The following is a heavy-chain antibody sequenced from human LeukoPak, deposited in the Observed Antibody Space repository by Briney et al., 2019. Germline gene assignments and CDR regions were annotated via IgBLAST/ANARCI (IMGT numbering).Heavy chain of an antibody. Sequence: GGSLRLSCAASGFTFSSYWMSWVRQAPGKGLEWVANIKQDGSEKYYVDSVKGRFTISRDNVKNSLFLQMNSLRAKDTAVYYCARDYYDSSGYYDYWGQGTLVTVSS. CDR2: IKQDGSEK. J-gene: IGHJ4*02. CDR1: GFTFSSYW. CDR3: ARDYYDSSGYYDY. V-gene: IGHV3-7*01. D-gene: IGHD3-22*01.